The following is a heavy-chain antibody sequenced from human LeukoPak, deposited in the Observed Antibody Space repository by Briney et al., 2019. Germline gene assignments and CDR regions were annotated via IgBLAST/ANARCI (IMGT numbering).Heavy chain of an antibody. J-gene: IGHJ5*02. Sequence: SQTLSLTCVISGDSVSSNSAAWSWIRQSPSRGLEWLGRTYYRSKWYNDYAVSVKSRMTITPDTSKSQFSLHLNSVTPEDTAVYYCARDPTAYEDGWFDPWGQGTLVTVSS. CDR1: GDSVSSNSAA. V-gene: IGHV6-1*01. CDR2: TYYRSKWYN. D-gene: IGHD3-16*01. CDR3: ARDPTAYEDGWFDP.